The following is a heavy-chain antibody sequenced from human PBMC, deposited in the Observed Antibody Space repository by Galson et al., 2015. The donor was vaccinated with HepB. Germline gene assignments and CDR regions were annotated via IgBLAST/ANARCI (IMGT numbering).Heavy chain of an antibody. D-gene: IGHD4-17*01. Sequence: SLRLSCAASGFTFSSYAMSWVRQAPGKGLEWVSAISGSGGSTYYADSVKGRFTISRDNSKNTLYLQMNSLRAEDTAVYYCARDLRTVKRGADAFDIWGQGTMVTVSS. CDR3: ARDLRTVKRGADAFDI. V-gene: IGHV3-23*01. J-gene: IGHJ3*02. CDR1: GFTFSSYA. CDR2: ISGSGGST.